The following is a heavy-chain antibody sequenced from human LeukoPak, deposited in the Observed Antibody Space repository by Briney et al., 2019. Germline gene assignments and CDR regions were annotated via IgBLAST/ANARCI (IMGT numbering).Heavy chain of an antibody. CDR1: GLTFDDYA. V-gene: IGHV3-43D*03. CDR3: AKGYYYYMDV. J-gene: IGHJ6*03. CDR2: ISWDGGST. Sequence: GGSLRLSCAASGLTFDDYAMHWVRQAPGKGLEWVSLISWDGGSTYYADSVKGRFTISRDNSKNSLYLQMNSLRAEDTALYYCAKGYYYYMDVWGKGTTVTITS.